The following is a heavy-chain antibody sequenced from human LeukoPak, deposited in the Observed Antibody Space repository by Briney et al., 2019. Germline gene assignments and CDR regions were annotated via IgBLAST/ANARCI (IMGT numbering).Heavy chain of an antibody. D-gene: IGHD2-8*01. J-gene: IGHJ4*02. CDR1: GFTFSSYG. Sequence: PGGSLRLSCAASGFTFSSYGMHWVRQAPGKGLERVAVISYDGSNKYYADSVKGRFTISRDNSKNTLYLQMNSLRAEDTAVYYCAKGGEYCTNGVCPTNFDYWGQGTLVTVSS. CDR2: ISYDGSNK. V-gene: IGHV3-30*18. CDR3: AKGGEYCTNGVCPTNFDY.